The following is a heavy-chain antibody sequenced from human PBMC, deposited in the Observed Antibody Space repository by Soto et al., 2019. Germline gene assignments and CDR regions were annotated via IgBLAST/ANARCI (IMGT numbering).Heavy chain of an antibody. CDR2: IIPILVTA. Sequence: QVQLVQSGAEVKKPGSSVKVSCKASGGTFSSDTISWVRQAPGQGLEWMGGIIPILVTANYAQKFQGIVTITADKSTSTAYMQMSSLTSEDTAIYWCARSSVGSVYWGQGTLVTVSS. CDR3: ARSSVGSVY. J-gene: IGHJ4*02. V-gene: IGHV1-69*08. CDR1: GGTFSSDT. D-gene: IGHD1-1*01.